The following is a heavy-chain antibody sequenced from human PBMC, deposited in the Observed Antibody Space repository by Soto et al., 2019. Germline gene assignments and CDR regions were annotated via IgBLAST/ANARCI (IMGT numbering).Heavy chain of an antibody. J-gene: IGHJ5*02. V-gene: IGHV2-5*02. Sequence: QITLKESGPTLVKPTQTLTLTCTFSGFSLSTSGVGVGWIRQPPGKALEWLALIYWDDDKRYSPSLKSRLTISKHPSRHLVVLTMTNLDPVETATYYCAHSTSARRGSGSYEAWFDPWGQGTLVTVSS. D-gene: IGHD3-10*01. CDR1: GFSLSTSGVG. CDR2: IYWDDDK. CDR3: AHSTSARRGSGSYEAWFDP.